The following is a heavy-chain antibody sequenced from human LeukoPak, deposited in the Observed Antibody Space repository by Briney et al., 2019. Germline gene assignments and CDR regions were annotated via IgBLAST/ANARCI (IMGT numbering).Heavy chain of an antibody. CDR3: ARRGQIQLWSNWFDP. V-gene: IGHV2-5*08. CDR2: IYWDDDK. CDR1: GGSISGHYW. J-gene: IGHJ5*02. D-gene: IGHD5-18*01. Sequence: TLSLTCTVSGGSISGHYWSWIRQPPGKALEWLALIYWDDDKYYSPSLTSRLTITKDTSKNQVVLTMTNMDPVDTATYYCARRGQIQLWSNWFDPWGQGTLVTVSS.